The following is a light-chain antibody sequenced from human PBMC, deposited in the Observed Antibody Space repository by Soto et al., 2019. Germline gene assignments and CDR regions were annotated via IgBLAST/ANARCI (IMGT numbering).Light chain of an antibody. J-gene: IGKJ2*01. CDR3: LQHSNFPFT. V-gene: IGKV1-6*01. Sequence: AIQMTQSPSSLSASVGDSVTITCRASQDIRNDLGWYQHKASMAPKVLISGASTLQTGVPSRFSGGGSGTDFTLTISSLQPEDFATYFCLQHSNFPFTFGQGTKLRVK. CDR2: GAS. CDR1: QDIRND.